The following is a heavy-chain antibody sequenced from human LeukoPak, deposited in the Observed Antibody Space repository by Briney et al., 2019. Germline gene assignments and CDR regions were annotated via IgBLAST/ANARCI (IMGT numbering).Heavy chain of an antibody. CDR2: MNPNSGNT. J-gene: IGHJ3*02. CDR1: GYTFTSYD. CDR3: ARADPDFVSSSGPLGAFDI. D-gene: IGHD3-22*01. Sequence: GASVKVSCKASGYTFTSYDITWVRQATGQGLEWMGWMNPNSGNTGYAQKFQGRVTMTRNTSISTAYMELSSLRSEDTAVYYCARADPDFVSSSGPLGAFDIWGQGTMVTVSS. V-gene: IGHV1-8*01.